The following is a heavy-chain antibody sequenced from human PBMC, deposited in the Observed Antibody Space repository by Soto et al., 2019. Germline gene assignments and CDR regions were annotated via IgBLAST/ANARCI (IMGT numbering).Heavy chain of an antibody. J-gene: IGHJ4*02. CDR2: INPSGGST. D-gene: IGHD6-13*01. CDR3: ARDRGSIAAAGQGPLDY. Sequence: ASVKVSCKASGYTFTSYYMHWVQQAPGQGLEWMGIINPSGGSTSYAQKFQGRVTMTRDTSTSTVYMELSSLRSEDTAVYYCARDRGSIAAAGQGPLDYWGQGTLVTVSS. V-gene: IGHV1-46*01. CDR1: GYTFTSYY.